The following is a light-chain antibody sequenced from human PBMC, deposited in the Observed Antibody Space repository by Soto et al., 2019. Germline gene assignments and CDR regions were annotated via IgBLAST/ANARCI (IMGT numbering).Light chain of an antibody. CDR1: SSDVGDYNY. J-gene: IGLJ2*01. CDR2: DTS. Sequence: QSALTQPASVSGSPGQSITISCTGTSSDVGDYNYVSWYQQHPGKAPKLMIYDTSDRPSGVSNRFSGSKSGNTASLTISGLQAEDEADYYCSSYTTILIFVVFGGGTKLTVL. CDR3: SSYTTILIFVV. V-gene: IGLV2-14*01.